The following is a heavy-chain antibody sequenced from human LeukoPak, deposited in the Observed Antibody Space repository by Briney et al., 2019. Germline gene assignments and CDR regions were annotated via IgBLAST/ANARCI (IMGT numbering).Heavy chain of an antibody. Sequence: PGGSLRLSCAASGFTFSTYSMNWVRQAPGKGLEWVSAISGSGGSTYYADSVKGRFTISRDNSKNTLYLQMNSLRAEDTAVYYCAKDKNSAYYYYYMDVWGKGTTVTVSS. D-gene: IGHD1/OR15-1a*01. V-gene: IGHV3-23*01. CDR3: AKDKNSAYYYYYMDV. CDR2: ISGSGGST. CDR1: GFTFSTYS. J-gene: IGHJ6*03.